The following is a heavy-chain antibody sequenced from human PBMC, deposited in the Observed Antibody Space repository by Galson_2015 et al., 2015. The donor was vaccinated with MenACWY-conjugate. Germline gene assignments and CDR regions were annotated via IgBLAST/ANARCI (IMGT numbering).Heavy chain of an antibody. D-gene: IGHD6-6*01. V-gene: IGHV3-21*01. CDR2: ISSSSSYI. CDR3: AKGTIAARPNWFDP. Sequence: SLRLSCAASGFTFSNYNMNWVRQTPGKGLEWVSCISSSSSYIYYADSVKGRFTISRDNAKNSLYLQMNSLRVEDTAVYYCAKGTIAARPNWFDPWGQGTLVTVSS. J-gene: IGHJ5*02. CDR1: GFTFSNYN.